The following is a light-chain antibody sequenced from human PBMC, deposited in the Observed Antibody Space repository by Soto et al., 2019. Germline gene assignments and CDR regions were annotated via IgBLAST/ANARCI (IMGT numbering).Light chain of an antibody. CDR3: SSYTGSYTYV. V-gene: IGLV2-14*03. CDR2: EVS. Sequence: QSVLTQPASVSGSPGQSITISCTGTRNDIGDYGFVSWYQQHPGKVPKLLIFEVSDRPSGVSSRFSGSKSGNTASLTISGLQAEDEAHYYCSSYTGSYTYVFGTGPKVTVL. CDR1: RNDIGDYGF. J-gene: IGLJ1*01.